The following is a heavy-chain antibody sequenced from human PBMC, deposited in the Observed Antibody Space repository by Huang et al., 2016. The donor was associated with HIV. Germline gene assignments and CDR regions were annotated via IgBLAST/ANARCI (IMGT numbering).Heavy chain of an antibody. CDR3: ARGMVRGVTLNWFDP. J-gene: IGHJ5*02. V-gene: IGHV3-53*02. CDR1: GFTVSSNY. D-gene: IGHD3-10*01. Sequence: EVQLVETGGGLIQPGGSLRLSCAASGFTVSSNYMSWVRQAPGNGLEWVSVIYSCGSTYYAGSVKGRFTISRDNSKNTLYLQMNSLRAEDTAVYYCARGMVRGVTLNWFDPWGQGTLVTVSS. CDR2: IYSCGST.